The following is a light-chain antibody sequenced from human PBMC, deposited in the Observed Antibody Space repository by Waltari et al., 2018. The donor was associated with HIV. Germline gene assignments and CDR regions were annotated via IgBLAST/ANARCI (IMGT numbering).Light chain of an antibody. V-gene: IGLV2-11*01. J-gene: IGLJ1*01. CDR3: CSYAGRFTYV. CDR1: TVGNYVF. CDR2: DVN. Sequence: QSALTQPRSVSGSPGPSVTISCTGTTVGNYVFVSWYQQYQGKAPKVLIYDVNKRPSGVPDRFSGSKSFNTASLTISGLQPEDEADYFCCSYAGRFTYVFGTGTKVTVL.